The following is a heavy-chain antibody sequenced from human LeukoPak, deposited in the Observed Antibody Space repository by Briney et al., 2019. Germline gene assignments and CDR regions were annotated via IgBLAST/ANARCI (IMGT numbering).Heavy chain of an antibody. D-gene: IGHD1-26*01. CDR2: INPNSGGT. V-gene: IGHV1-2*02. J-gene: IGHJ4*02. CDR3: ARAPRRIVGANDY. CDR1: GYTFTGYY. Sequence: ASVKVSCKASGYTFTGYYMHWVRQAPGQGLEWMGWINPNSGGTNYAQKFQGRVTMTRDTSISTAYMELRSLRSDDTAVYYCARAPRRIVGANDYWGQGTLVTVSS.